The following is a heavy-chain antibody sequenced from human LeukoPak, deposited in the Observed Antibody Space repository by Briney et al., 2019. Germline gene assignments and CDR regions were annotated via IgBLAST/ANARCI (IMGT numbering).Heavy chain of an antibody. CDR1: GASISDYY. CDR3: ASAPSYDSSGSYYFDY. D-gene: IGHD3-22*01. V-gene: IGHV4-59*12. CDR2: FSNSGTT. Sequence: SETLSLTCTVSGASISDYYWSWIRQPPGKGLEWIGFFSNSGTTNYNPSLKSRVTMSVDTSKNQFSLKLSSVTAADTAVYYCASAPSYDSSGSYYFDYWGQGTLVTVSS. J-gene: IGHJ4*02.